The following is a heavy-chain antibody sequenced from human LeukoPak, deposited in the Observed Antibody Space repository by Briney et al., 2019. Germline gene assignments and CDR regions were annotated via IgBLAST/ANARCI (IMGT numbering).Heavy chain of an antibody. V-gene: IGHV3-7*01. CDR2: IKQDGSEE. CDR1: GFTFSSYW. CDR3: ARDYCSSTSCYPPQFDP. Sequence: PGGSLRLSCAASGFTFSSYWMSWVRQAPGKGLEWVANIKQDGSEEYYVDSVKGRFTISRDNAKNSLYLQMNSLRAEDTAVYYCARDYCSSTSCYPPQFDPWGQGTLVTVSS. D-gene: IGHD2-2*01. J-gene: IGHJ5*02.